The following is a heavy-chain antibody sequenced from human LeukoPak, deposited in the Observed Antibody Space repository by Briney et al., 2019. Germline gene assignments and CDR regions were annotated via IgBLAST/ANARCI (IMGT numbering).Heavy chain of an antibody. CDR3: ARERLTYDILTGYYRWMGDYYYYYMDV. J-gene: IGHJ6*03. CDR1: GGSFSSCSYH. D-gene: IGHD3-9*01. Sequence: SETLSLTCTVSGGSFSSCSYHWGRIRQPPGKGLVWIGSFYYSGSTYYNPSLKSRVTISVDTSKNQFSLKLSSVTAADTAVYYCARERLTYDILTGYYRWMGDYYYYYMDVWGKGTTVTVSS. CDR2: FYYSGST. V-gene: IGHV4-39*07.